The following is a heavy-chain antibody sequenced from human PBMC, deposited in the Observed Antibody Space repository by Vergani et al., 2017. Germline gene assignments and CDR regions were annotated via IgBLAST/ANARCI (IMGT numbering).Heavy chain of an antibody. Sequence: EVQLVESGGGLVQPGGSLKLSCAASGLTFSGSAMHWVRQASGKGLEWVGRIRRKANSYATAYAASVKGRFTISRDDSKNTAYLQMNSLKTEDTAVYYCTSRGYSGYEIDYWGQGTLVTVSS. D-gene: IGHD5-12*01. J-gene: IGHJ4*02. CDR3: TSRGYSGYEIDY. V-gene: IGHV3-73*01. CDR1: GLTFSGSA. CDR2: IRRKANSYAT.